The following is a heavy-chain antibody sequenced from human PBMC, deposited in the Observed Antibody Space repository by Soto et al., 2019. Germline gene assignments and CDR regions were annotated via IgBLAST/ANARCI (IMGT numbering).Heavy chain of an antibody. J-gene: IGHJ5*01. Sequence: QVQLVQSGAEVKKPGSSVKVSCKASGGTFSSYAISWVRQAPGQGLEWMGGIIPIFGTANSAQKFQGRVTITADDSTSTAYMGLSSLRSEEPAVYCCAGSIVVVVAATPGQFDSWGQGTLVTVSS. V-gene: IGHV1-69*01. CDR1: GGTFSSYA. CDR3: AGSIVVVVAATPGQFDS. CDR2: IIPIFGTA. D-gene: IGHD2-15*01.